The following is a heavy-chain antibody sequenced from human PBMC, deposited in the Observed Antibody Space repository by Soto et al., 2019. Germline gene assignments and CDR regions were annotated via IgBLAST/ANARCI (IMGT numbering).Heavy chain of an antibody. V-gene: IGHV3-20*01. J-gene: IGHJ4*02. CDR1: GFTFDDYG. CDR3: ARWYYYGSGFDY. CDR2: INWNGGST. Sequence: EVQLVESGGGVVRPGGSLRLSCAASGFTFDDYGMSWVRQAPGKGLEWVSGINWNGGSTGYADSVKGRFTISRDNAKNSIYLQMNSLRAEDTAWYHCARWYYYGSGFDYWGQGTLVTVSS. D-gene: IGHD3-10*01.